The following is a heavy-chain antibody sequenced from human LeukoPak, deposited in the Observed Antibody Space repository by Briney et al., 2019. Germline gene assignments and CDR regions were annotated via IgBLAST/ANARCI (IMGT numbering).Heavy chain of an antibody. J-gene: IGHJ4*02. Sequence: GGSLRLSCVASRFIFSHYGMNWVRQAPGEGLERISYISSSSTTMYYADSVKGRFTISRDNAKNSLYLQMNSLRAEDTAVYYCARGSHYYDTTIIPLDYWGQGTLVTVSS. CDR3: ARGSHYYDTTIIPLDY. CDR1: RFIFSHYG. CDR2: ISSSSTTM. D-gene: IGHD3-22*01. V-gene: IGHV3-48*01.